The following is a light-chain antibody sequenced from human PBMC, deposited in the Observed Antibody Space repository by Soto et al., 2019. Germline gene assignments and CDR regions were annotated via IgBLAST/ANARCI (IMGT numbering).Light chain of an antibody. J-gene: IGKJ5*01. CDR2: DAS. CDR3: QQRYRWPPIT. V-gene: IGKV3-11*01. CDR1: ESVFGY. Sequence: EIVLTQSPATLSLSPGERATLSCRASESVFGYLAGYQHKPGQAPRLLIYDASNRATGVPARFSGSGSGTDFTLTISSLEPEDFAVYYCQQRYRWPPITFGQGTRLEIK.